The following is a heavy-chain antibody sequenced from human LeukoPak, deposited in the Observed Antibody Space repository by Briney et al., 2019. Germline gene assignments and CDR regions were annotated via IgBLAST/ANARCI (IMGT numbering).Heavy chain of an antibody. Sequence: GGSLRLSCAASGFTFSSYAMSWVRQAPGRGLEWVSAISGSGGSTYYADSVKGRFTISRDNSKNTLYLQMNSLRAEDTAVYYCAKDQLGYDILTGYYPDAFDIWGQGTMVTVSS. D-gene: IGHD3-9*01. V-gene: IGHV3-23*01. CDR1: GFTFSSYA. CDR3: AKDQLGYDILTGYYPDAFDI. J-gene: IGHJ3*02. CDR2: ISGSGGST.